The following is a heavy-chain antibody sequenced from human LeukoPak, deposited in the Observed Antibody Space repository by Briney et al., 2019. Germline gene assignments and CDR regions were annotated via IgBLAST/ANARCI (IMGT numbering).Heavy chain of an antibody. Sequence: PGGSLRLSCAASVFTFNNYGMHWVRQAPGKGLEWVAVISYDGRNIHYPDSVKGRFTISRDISTDTLWLQMDSLRTEDTAVYYCAKGPLRGTAAAIDYWGQGTLVTVSS. CDR1: VFTFNNYG. D-gene: IGHD2-2*01. CDR2: ISYDGRNI. J-gene: IGHJ4*02. CDR3: AKGPLRGTAAAIDY. V-gene: IGHV3-30*18.